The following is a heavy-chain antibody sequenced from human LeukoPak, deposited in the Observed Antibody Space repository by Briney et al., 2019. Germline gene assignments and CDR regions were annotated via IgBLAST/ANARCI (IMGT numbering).Heavy chain of an antibody. Sequence: SETLSLTCRVSGASINSGGNYWGWIRQPPGKTLEWIGSIYSSGSTYYNPSLKSRVIIMIDTPKNHFSLTLSSVTAADTAVYYCARSDGYGLVGIWGQGTMVTVSS. CDR1: GASINSGGNY. J-gene: IGHJ3*02. D-gene: IGHD3-10*01. CDR3: ARSDGYGLVGI. CDR2: IYSSGST. V-gene: IGHV4-39*07.